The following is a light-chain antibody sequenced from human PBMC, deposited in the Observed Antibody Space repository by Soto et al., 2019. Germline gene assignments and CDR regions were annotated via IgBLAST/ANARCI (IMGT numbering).Light chain of an antibody. J-gene: IGKJ1*01. V-gene: IGKV3-20*01. CDR3: QQYGSSPLT. CDR1: HIVRSNY. Sequence: EIVLTQSPGTLSLSPGERATLSCRASHIVRSNYLAWYQQKPGQAPRLLISGASSRATGIPDRFGGSGSGTDVTLTISRLEPEDFAVYYCQQYGSSPLTFGQGTKVEIK. CDR2: GAS.